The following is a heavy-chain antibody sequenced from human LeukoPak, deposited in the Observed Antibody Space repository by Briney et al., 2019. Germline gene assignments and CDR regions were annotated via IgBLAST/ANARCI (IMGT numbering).Heavy chain of an antibody. J-gene: IGHJ4*02. CDR3: ARGYSGYFYY. CDR2: IDADGVST. D-gene: IGHD5-12*01. CDR1: GFTFSRYW. Sequence: GALRLSFSASGFTFSRYWMQWGRQAPGKGLVWVSRIDADGVSTNYADSVKGRFTISRDNAKNTLYLQMNSLRAEDTAVYYCARGYSGYFYYWGQGTLVTVSS. V-gene: IGHV3-74*01.